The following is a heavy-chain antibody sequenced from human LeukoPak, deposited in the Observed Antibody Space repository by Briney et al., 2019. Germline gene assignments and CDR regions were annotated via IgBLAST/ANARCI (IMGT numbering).Heavy chain of an antibody. CDR1: GFTFSSYS. V-gene: IGHV3-21*01. CDR3: ARGAAADPRNYYYYYMDV. J-gene: IGHJ6*03. D-gene: IGHD6-13*01. CDR2: ISSSSSYI. Sequence: GGSLRLSCAASGFTFSSYSMNWVRQAPGKGLEWVSSISSSSSYIYYADSVKGRFTISRDNAKNSLYLQMNSLRAEDTAVYYCARGAAADPRNYYYYYMDVWGKGTTVTISS.